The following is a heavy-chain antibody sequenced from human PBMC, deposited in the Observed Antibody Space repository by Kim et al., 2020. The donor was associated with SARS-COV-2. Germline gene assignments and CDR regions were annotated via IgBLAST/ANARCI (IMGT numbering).Heavy chain of an antibody. V-gene: IGHV3-66*02. D-gene: IGHD3-10*01. Sequence: GGSLRLSCAASGFTVNSNYMTWVRQAPGKGLEWVSDIYPVDSTHYADSVRGRFTISRDISKNTVYLQMNNLRAEDTAVYYCARDFRGVMDAFDIWGQGTMVTVSS. CDR3: ARDFRGVMDAFDI. CDR1: GFTVNSNY. J-gene: IGHJ3*02. CDR2: IYPVDST.